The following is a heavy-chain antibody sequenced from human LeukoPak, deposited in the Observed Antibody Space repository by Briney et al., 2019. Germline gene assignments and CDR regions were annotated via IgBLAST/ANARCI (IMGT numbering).Heavy chain of an antibody. D-gene: IGHD3-22*01. CDR3: ARGSVANYYYDSSGPGRV. CDR1: GYTFTGYY. J-gene: IGHJ4*02. Sequence: ASVKVSCKASGYTFTGYYMHWVRQAPGQGLEWMGWINPNSGNTGYAQKFQGRVTMTRNTSISTAYMELSSLRSEDTAVYYCARGSVANYYYDSSGPGRVWGQGTLVTVSS. CDR2: INPNSGNT. V-gene: IGHV1-8*02.